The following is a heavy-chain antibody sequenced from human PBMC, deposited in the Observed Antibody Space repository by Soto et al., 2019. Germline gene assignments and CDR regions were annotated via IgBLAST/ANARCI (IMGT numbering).Heavy chain of an antibody. CDR1: GVTFSSNA. J-gene: IGHJ4*02. CDR2: ISSRGGST. Sequence: PGGSLRLSCAASGVTFSSNAMTWVRQATGKGLEWVSAISSRGGSTYYADCVKGRVTISRDNSKNALYLQMNSLRAEDTAVYFCAKDLTTLPFTFDYWGQGTLVTVSS. D-gene: IGHD3-10*01. CDR3: AKDLTTLPFTFDY. V-gene: IGHV3-23*01.